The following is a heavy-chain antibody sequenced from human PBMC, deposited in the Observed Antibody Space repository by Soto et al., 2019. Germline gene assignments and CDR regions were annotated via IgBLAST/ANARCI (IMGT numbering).Heavy chain of an antibody. Sequence: ASVELRCAASGYTFPSYGSSWVRQDPGQRREWMGWISAYNGNTNYAQKLQGRVTMTTDTSTSTAYMELRSLRSDDTAVYYCARVFPDGEPARDYWGQGTLVTVSS. J-gene: IGHJ4*02. CDR1: GYTFPSYG. CDR2: ISAYNGNT. CDR3: ARVFPDGEPARDY. D-gene: IGHD3-10*01. V-gene: IGHV1-18*01.